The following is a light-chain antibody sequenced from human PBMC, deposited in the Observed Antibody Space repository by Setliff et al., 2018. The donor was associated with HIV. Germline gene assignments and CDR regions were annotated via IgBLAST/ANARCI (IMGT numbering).Light chain of an antibody. CDR1: SNDIGGYKY. J-gene: IGLJ1*01. CDR3: SSYTSSTTYV. CDR2: DVS. V-gene: IGLV2-14*03. Sequence: QSVLTQPASVSGSPGQSITISCTGTSNDIGGYKYVSWYQQHPGNAPKLLIYDVSNRPSGISSRLSGSKSGNTASLSISGLQAEDEADYYCSSYTSSTTYVFGSGTKVTVL.